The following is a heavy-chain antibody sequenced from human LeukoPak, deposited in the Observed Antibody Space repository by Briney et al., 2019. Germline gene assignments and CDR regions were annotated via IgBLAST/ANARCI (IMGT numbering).Heavy chain of an antibody. CDR2: ISWNSGSI. D-gene: IGHD3-9*01. CDR3: AKGKYDILTGFQVDP. J-gene: IGHJ5*02. CDR1: GFTFDDYA. V-gene: IGHV3-9*01. Sequence: GGSLRLSCAASGFTFDDYAMHWVRQAPGKGLEWVSGISWNSGSIGYADSVKGRFTISRDNAKNSLYLQMNSLRAEDTALYYCAKGKYDILTGFQVDPWGQGTLVTVSS.